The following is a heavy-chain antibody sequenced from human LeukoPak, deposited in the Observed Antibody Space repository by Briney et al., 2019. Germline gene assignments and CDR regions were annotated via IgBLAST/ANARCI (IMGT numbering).Heavy chain of an antibody. CDR3: AKDYITMIVVVTGGSFDY. CDR2: ISGSGGST. V-gene: IGHV3-23*01. CDR1: GFTFSSYA. D-gene: IGHD3-22*01. Sequence: GGSLRLSCAASGFTFSSYAMSWVRQAPGKGLEWVSAISGSGGSTYYADSVKGRFTISRDNSKNTLYLQMNSLRAEDTAVYYCAKDYITMIVVVTGGSFDYWGQGTLVTVPS. J-gene: IGHJ4*02.